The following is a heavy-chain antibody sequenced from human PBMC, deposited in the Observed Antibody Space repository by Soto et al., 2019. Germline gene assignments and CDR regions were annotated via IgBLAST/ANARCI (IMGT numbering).Heavy chain of an antibody. Sequence: SEPLSRPCTVSGGSISSGGYYWSWIRQHPGKGLEWIGYIYYSGSTNYNPSLKSRVTIPVDTSKNQFSLKLSSVTAADTAVYYCVRVNRYSSSHELDYWGQGTLVTVSS. J-gene: IGHJ4*02. V-gene: IGHV4-61*08. CDR1: GGSISSGGYY. D-gene: IGHD6-6*01. CDR3: VRVNRYSSSHELDY. CDR2: IYYSGST.